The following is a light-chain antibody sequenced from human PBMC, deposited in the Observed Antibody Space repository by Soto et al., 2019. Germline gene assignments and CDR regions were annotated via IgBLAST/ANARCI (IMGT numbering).Light chain of an antibody. V-gene: IGLV2-14*01. J-gene: IGLJ3*02. CDR1: SSDVGGYNY. CDR3: FSYTTSSTLV. Sequence: QSALPQPASLSGSPGQSITISCTGTSSDVGGYNYVSWYQQHPAKAPKLMIYEVSNRPSGVSHRFSGSKSGNTASLTISGLQAEDEADYYCFSYTTSSTLVFGGGTKLTVL. CDR2: EVS.